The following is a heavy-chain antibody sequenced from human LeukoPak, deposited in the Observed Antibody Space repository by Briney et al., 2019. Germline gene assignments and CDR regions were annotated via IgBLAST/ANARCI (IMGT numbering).Heavy chain of an antibody. CDR2: IYTSGST. V-gene: IGHV4-4*07. Sequence: SETLSLTCTVSGGSISSYCWSWIRQPAGKGLEWIGRIYTSGSTNYNPSLKSRVTISVDKSKNQFSLKLSSVTAADTAVYYCARAGGTMVRGPDVDLNCFEPWGQGTLVTVSS. CDR1: GGSISSYC. D-gene: IGHD3-10*01. CDR3: ARAGGTMVRGPDVDLNCFEP. J-gene: IGHJ5*02.